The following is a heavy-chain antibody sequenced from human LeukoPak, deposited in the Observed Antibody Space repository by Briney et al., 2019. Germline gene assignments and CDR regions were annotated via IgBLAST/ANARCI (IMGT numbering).Heavy chain of an antibody. CDR1: GFTVSSTY. V-gene: IGHV3-53*01. Sequence: GGSLRLSCVAAGFTVSSTYMSWVRQAPGKGLEWVSVIYSGGSSYYADSVKGRFTISRDNSKNTLYLQMNSLRVEDTAVYYCARLPTGDYWGQGTLVTVSS. CDR3: ARLPTGDY. J-gene: IGHJ4*02. CDR2: IYSGGSS. D-gene: IGHD1-1*01.